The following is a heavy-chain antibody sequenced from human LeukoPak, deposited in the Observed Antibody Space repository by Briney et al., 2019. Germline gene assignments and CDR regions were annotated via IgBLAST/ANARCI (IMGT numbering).Heavy chain of an antibody. V-gene: IGHV3-48*04. J-gene: IGHJ4*02. CDR1: GFTFSSYS. CDR3: ARDRGYTRTNSGGYPVFDL. CDR2: ISSSTTTI. D-gene: IGHD3-22*01. Sequence: GGSLRLSCAASGFTFSSYSMNWVRQAPGKGLEWLSYISSSTTTIYYADSVKGRFTISRDNVKNSLYLQMDNLRAEDTAVYYCARDRGYTRTNSGGYPVFDLWGQGTLVTVSS.